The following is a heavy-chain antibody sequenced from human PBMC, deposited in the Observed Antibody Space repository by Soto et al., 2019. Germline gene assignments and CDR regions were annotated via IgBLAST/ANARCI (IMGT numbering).Heavy chain of an antibody. J-gene: IGHJ2*01. V-gene: IGHV1-3*01. D-gene: IGHD3-22*01. CDR2: INAGNGNT. Sequence: ASVKVSCKASGYTFTSYAMHWVRQAPGQRLEWMGWINAGNGNTKYSQKFQGRVTITRDTSASTAYMELSSLRSEDTAVYYCAAKTYYYDSSGYYYSWYFDLWGRGTLVTVSS. CDR1: GYTFTSYA. CDR3: AAKTYYYDSSGYYYSWYFDL.